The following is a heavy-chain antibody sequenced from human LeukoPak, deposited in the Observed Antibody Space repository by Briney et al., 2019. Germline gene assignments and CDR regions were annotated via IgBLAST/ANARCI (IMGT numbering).Heavy chain of an antibody. CDR3: ARGGSSLTY. V-gene: IGHV1-2*02. D-gene: IGHD3-10*01. CDR1: GYTFTDYY. J-gene: IGHJ4*02. CDR2: INPNSGGT. Sequence: ASVKVSCKASGYTFTDYYMHWVRQAPGQGLEWMGWINPNSGGTNYAQKFQGRVTVTRDTSISTAYVELSRLTSDNTAIYYCARGGSSLTYWGQGTLVTVSS.